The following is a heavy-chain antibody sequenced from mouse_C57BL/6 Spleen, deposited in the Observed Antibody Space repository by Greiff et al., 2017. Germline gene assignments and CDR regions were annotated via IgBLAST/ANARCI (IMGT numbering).Heavy chain of an antibody. CDR2: INPGSGGT. J-gene: IGHJ3*01. Sequence: QVQLQQSGAELVRPGTSVKVSCKASGYAFTNYLIEWVKQRPGQGLEWIGVINPGSGGTNYNEKFKGKATLTADKSSSTAYMQLSRLTSEDSAVYFCARSGYYSFFAYWGQGTLVTVSA. D-gene: IGHD2-3*01. V-gene: IGHV1-54*01. CDR1: GYAFTNYL. CDR3: ARSGYYSFFAY.